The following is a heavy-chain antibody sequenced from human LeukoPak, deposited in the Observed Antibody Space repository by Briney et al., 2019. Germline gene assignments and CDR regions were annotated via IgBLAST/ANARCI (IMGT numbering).Heavy chain of an antibody. J-gene: IGHJ4*02. Sequence: ASVKVSCKASGYTFTGYYMHWVRQAPGQGPEWVGWINPNSGGSNYAQKSQGRITMTRDTSISTAFMELSRLRSDDTAVYYCAGGRRTNVDTAIDYFDYWGQGTLVTVSS. CDR1: GYTFTGYY. CDR2: INPNSGGS. V-gene: IGHV1-2*02. D-gene: IGHD5-18*01. CDR3: AGGRRTNVDTAIDYFDY.